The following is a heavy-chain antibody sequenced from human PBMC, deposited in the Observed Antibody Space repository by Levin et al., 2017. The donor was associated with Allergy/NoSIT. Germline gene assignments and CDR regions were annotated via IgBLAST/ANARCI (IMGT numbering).Heavy chain of an antibody. J-gene: IGHJ6*03. CDR3: ARHGYDFWSGDYKDYYYYYMDV. Sequence: ASETLSLTCTVSGGSISSSSYYWGWIRQPPGKGLEWIGSIYYSGSTYYNPSLKSRVTISVDTSKNQFSLKLSSVTAADTAVYYCARHGYDFWSGDYKDYYYYYMDVWGKGTTVTVSS. CDR1: GGSISSSSYY. CDR2: IYYSGST. D-gene: IGHD3-3*01. V-gene: IGHV4-39*01.